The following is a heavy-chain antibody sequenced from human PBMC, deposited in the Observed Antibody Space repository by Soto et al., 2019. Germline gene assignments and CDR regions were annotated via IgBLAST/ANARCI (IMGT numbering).Heavy chain of an antibody. D-gene: IGHD5-12*01. J-gene: IGHJ4*02. V-gene: IGHV4-30-2*06. Sequence: QLQLQESGSGLVKTSETLSLTCTVSGASISYGGFSWSWIRQSPGKGLEWIGYISHLESTYFHPSFKSRITMSIDRTRNQFSLKLSSVTAADMAVYYCARVGGYDSFDYWGQGVLVTVSS. CDR3: ARVGGYDSFDY. CDR2: ISHLEST. CDR1: GASISYGGFS.